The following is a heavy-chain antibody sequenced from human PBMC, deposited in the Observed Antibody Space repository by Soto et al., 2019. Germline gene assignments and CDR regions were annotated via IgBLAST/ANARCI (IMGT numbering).Heavy chain of an antibody. Sequence: PSETLSLTCAVYGGSFSGYYWSWIRQPPGKGLEWIGEINHSGSTNYNPSLKSRVTISVDTSKNQFSLKLSSVTAADTAVYYCARVVRRLLWFGETQFDPWGQGTLVTVSS. D-gene: IGHD3-10*01. CDR3: ARVVRRLLWFGETQFDP. CDR2: INHSGST. J-gene: IGHJ5*02. CDR1: GGSFSGYY. V-gene: IGHV4-34*01.